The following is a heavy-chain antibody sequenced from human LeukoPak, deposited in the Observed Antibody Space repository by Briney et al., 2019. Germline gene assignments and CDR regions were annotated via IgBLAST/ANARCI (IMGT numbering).Heavy chain of an antibody. D-gene: IGHD1-1*01. CDR2: ISYDGSNK. V-gene: IGHV3-30*03. CDR1: GFTFSSYG. CDR3: ASIGSGSHDPNWFDP. J-gene: IGHJ5*02. Sequence: PGGSLRLSCAASGFTFSSYGMHWVRQAPGKGLEWVAVISYDGSNKYYADSVKGRFTISRDNSKNTLYLQMNSLRAEDTAVYYCASIGSGSHDPNWFDPWGQGTLVTVSS.